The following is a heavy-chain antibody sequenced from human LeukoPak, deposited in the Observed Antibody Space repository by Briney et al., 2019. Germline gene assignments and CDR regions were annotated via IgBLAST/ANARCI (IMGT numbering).Heavy chain of an antibody. CDR3: ARDGPFDY. V-gene: IGHV3-7*01. CDR2: IKQDGSEK. Sequence: PGGSLRLSCAASGFTFSSYWMSWVRQAPRKGLEWVANIKQDGSEKYYVDSVKGRFTISRDNVKDSVYLQMNSLTAEDTAVYYCARDGPFDYWGQGTLVTVSS. D-gene: IGHD3/OR15-3a*01. J-gene: IGHJ4*02. CDR1: GFTFSSYW.